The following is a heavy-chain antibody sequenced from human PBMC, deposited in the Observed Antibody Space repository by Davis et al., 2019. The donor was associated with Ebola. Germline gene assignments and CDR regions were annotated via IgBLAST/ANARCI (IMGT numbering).Heavy chain of an antibody. CDR1: GGSLRNYY. CDR3: ARNSITKFNWLDP. J-gene: IGHJ5*02. D-gene: IGHD1-14*01. V-gene: IGHV4-59*01. CDR2: IYYSGDT. Sequence: MPSETLSLTCTVSGGSLRNYYWSWIRQSPKKGLEWIGFIYYSGDTDYNPSLKSRVTISVDTSRNQFSLKMRSVTAADTAVYYCARNSITKFNWLDPWGQGALVTVSS.